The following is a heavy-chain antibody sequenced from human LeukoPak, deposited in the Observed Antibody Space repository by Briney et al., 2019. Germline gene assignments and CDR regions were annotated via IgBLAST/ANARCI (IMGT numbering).Heavy chain of an antibody. V-gene: IGHV4-39*07. CDR3: ARGKVAVASNIDY. CDR2: IYYSGST. J-gene: IGHJ4*02. CDR1: RGSISSSSYY. Sequence: SETLSLTCTVSRGSISSSSYYWGWIRQPPGKGLEWIGSIYYSGSTYYNPSLKSRVTISVDTSKNQFSLKLSSVTAADTAVYYCARGKVAVASNIDYWGQGTLVTVSS. D-gene: IGHD6-19*01.